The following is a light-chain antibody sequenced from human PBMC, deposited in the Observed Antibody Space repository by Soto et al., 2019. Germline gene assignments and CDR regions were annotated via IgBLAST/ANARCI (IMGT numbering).Light chain of an antibody. Sequence: EIVMTQSPATLSVSPGERATLSCRASQSVSSNLAWYHQKPGQAPRLLIYGASTRATGIPARFSGSGSGTEFTLPISSLQSEDFAVYYCQQYNNWPPGTFGQGTKVEIK. CDR3: QQYNNWPPGT. CDR1: QSVSSN. J-gene: IGKJ1*01. CDR2: GAS. V-gene: IGKV3-15*01.